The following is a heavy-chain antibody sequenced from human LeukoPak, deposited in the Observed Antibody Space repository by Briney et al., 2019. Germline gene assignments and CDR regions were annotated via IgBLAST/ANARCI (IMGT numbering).Heavy chain of an antibody. CDR3: ARDIVVVPAAISYNWFDP. D-gene: IGHD2-2*01. CDR2: IYTSGST. Sequence: SETLSLTCTVSGGSISSYYWSWIRQPAGKGLEWIGRIYTSGSTNYNPSLKSRVTMSVDTSKNRFSLKLSSVTAADTAVYYCARDIVVVPAAISYNWFDPWGQGTLVTVSS. J-gene: IGHJ5*02. V-gene: IGHV4-4*07. CDR1: GGSISSYY.